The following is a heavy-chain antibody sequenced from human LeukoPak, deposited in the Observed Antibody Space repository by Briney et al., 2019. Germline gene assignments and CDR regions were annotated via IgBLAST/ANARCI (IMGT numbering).Heavy chain of an antibody. Sequence: SETLSLTCTVSGGSISSGGYYWSWIRQHPGKGLEWIGYIYYSGSTYYNPSLKSRVTISVDTSKNQFSLKLSSVTAADTAVYYCASGGYDYYPSDYYYYMDVWGQGTTVTVSS. CDR3: ASGGYDYYPSDYYYYMDV. J-gene: IGHJ6*03. D-gene: IGHD5-12*01. CDR2: IYYSGST. V-gene: IGHV4-31*03. CDR1: GGSISSGGYY.